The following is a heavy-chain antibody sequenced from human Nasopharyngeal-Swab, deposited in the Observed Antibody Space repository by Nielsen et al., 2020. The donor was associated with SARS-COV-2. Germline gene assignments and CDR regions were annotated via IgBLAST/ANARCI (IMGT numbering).Heavy chain of an antibody. CDR2: IYYSGST. CDR3: AREKEVVWFDP. J-gene: IGHJ5*02. Sequence: SETLSLTCTVSGGSISSGGYYWSWIRQHPGKGLEWIGYIYYSGSTYYNPSLKSRVTISVDTSKNQFSLKLSSVTAADTAVYYCAREKEVVWFDPWGQGTLVTVPS. V-gene: IGHV4-31*03. D-gene: IGHD2-15*01. CDR1: GGSISSGGYY.